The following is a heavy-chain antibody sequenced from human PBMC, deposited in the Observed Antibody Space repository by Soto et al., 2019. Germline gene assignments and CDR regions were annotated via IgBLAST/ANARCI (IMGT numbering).Heavy chain of an antibody. V-gene: IGHV4-31*03. CDR1: GGSISSGGYY. CDR3: ARGLITLISPPWFDP. Sequence: PSETLSLTCTVSGGSISSGGYYWSWIRQHPGKGLEWIGYIYYSGSTYYNPSLKSRVTISVDTSKNQFSLKLSSVTAADTAVYYCARGLITLISPPWFDPWGQGTLVTVSS. J-gene: IGHJ5*02. CDR2: IYYSGST. D-gene: IGHD3-3*02.